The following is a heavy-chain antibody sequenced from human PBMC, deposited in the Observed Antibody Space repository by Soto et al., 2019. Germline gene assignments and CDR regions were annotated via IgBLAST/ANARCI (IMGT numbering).Heavy chain of an antibody. D-gene: IGHD3-10*01. Sequence: SETLSLTCAVYGGSFSGYYWSWIRQPPGKGLEWIGEINHSGSTNYNPSLKSRVTISVDTSKNQFSLNLSSVTAADTAVYYCARGFLQIELLWFGAYYYGMDVWGQGTTVTVSS. V-gene: IGHV4-34*01. CDR3: ARGFLQIELLWFGAYYYGMDV. J-gene: IGHJ6*02. CDR1: GGSFSGYY. CDR2: INHSGST.